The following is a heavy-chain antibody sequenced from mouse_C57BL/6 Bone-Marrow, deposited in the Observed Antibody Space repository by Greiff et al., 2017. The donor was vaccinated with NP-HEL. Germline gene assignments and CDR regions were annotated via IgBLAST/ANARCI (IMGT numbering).Heavy chain of an antibody. V-gene: IGHV1-15*01. CDR2: IDPETGGT. CDR1: GYTFTDYE. J-gene: IGHJ1*03. D-gene: IGHD1-1*01. Sequence: QVQLQQSGAELVRPGASVTLSCKASGYTFTDYEMHWVKQTPVHGLEWIGAIDPETGGTAYNQKFKGKAILTADKSSSTAYMELRSLTSEDSAVYYCTRSPLYYGSSQLVDFDVWGTGTTVTVSS. CDR3: TRSPLYYGSSQLVDFDV.